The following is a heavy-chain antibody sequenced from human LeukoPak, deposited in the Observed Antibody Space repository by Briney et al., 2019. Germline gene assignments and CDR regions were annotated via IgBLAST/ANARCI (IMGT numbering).Heavy chain of an antibody. D-gene: IGHD5-18*01. V-gene: IGHV3-9*01. CDR3: AKDLRRGYSYGHYYYYGMDV. CDR2: ISWNSGSI. Sequence: GGSLRLSCAASGFTFDDYAMHWVRQAPGKGLEWVSGISWNSGSIGYADSVKGRFTISRDNAKNSLYLQMNSLRAEDTALYYCAKDLRRGYSYGHYYYYGMDVWGQGTTVTVSS. J-gene: IGHJ6*02. CDR1: GFTFDDYA.